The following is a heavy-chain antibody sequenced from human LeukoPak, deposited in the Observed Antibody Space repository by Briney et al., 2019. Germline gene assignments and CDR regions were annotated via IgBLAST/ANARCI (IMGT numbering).Heavy chain of an antibody. D-gene: IGHD6-19*01. CDR3: AKGNLPSRITVAGSNFDS. Sequence: GGSLRLSCAASGFTFSSYAMSWVRQAPEKGLEWVSVIVGSGGSTNYADSVKGRFTISRDNSKNTLYLKMNSLTTEDTAVYYCAKGNLPSRITVAGSNFDSWGQGTLVTVSS. V-gene: IGHV3-23*01. CDR1: GFTFSSYA. CDR2: IVGSGGST. J-gene: IGHJ4*02.